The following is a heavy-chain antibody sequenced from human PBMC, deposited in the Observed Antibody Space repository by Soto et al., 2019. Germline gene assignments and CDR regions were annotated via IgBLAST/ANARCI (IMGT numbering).Heavy chain of an antibody. CDR3: ARDQPGYSYGYGLGY. V-gene: IGHV3-21*01. CDR2: ISSSSSYI. D-gene: IGHD5-18*01. J-gene: IGHJ4*02. CDR1: GFTFSSYS. Sequence: EVQLVESGGGLVKPGGSLRLSCAASGFTFSSYSMNWVRQAPGKGLEWVSSISSSSSYIYYADSVKGRFTISRDNAKNSLHLQMNSLRAEDMAVYYCARDQPGYSYGYGLGYWGQGTLVTVSS.